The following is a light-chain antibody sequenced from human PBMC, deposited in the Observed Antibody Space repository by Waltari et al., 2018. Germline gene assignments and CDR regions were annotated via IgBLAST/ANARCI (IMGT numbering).Light chain of an antibody. CDR2: GAS. CDR3: MQALQTPLT. Sequence: DIVMTQSPATLSVSPGERATLSCRASQSVGSNLAWYQHKPGQAPRLLIYGASTRATGVPARFSGSGSGTDFTLRISRVEADDVGVYYCMQALQTPLTFGPGTKVDIK. V-gene: IGKV3-15*01. J-gene: IGKJ3*01. CDR1: QSVGSN.